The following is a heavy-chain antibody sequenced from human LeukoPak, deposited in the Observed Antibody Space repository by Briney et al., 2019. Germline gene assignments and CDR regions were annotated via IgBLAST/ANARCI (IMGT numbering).Heavy chain of an antibody. D-gene: IGHD3-22*01. Sequence: GGSLRLSCAASGFTFSSYSMNWVRQAPGKGLEWVSSISSSSSYIYYADSVKGRFTISRDNAKNSLYLQMNSLRAEDTAVYYCARDLRPDSSGYYRGSDYWGQGTLVTVSS. CDR1: GFTFSSYS. V-gene: IGHV3-21*01. J-gene: IGHJ4*02. CDR3: ARDLRPDSSGYYRGSDY. CDR2: ISSSSSYI.